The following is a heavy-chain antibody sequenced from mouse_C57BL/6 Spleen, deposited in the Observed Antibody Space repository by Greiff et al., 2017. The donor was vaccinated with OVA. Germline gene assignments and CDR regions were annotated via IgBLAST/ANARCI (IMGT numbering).Heavy chain of an antibody. J-gene: IGHJ4*01. CDR3: ASYDYDDYYAMDY. Sequence: QVHVKQSGPGLVAPSQSLSITCTVSGFSLTSYGVHWVRQPPGKGLEWLVVIWSDGSTTYNSAPKSRLSISKDNSKSQVFLKMNSLQTDDTAMYYCASYDYDDYYAMDYWGQGTSVTVSS. CDR1: GFSLTSYG. V-gene: IGHV2-6*03. CDR2: IWSDGST. D-gene: IGHD2-4*01.